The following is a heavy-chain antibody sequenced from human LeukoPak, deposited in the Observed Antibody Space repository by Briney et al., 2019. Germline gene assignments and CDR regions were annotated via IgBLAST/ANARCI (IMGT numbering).Heavy chain of an antibody. D-gene: IGHD4-17*01. CDR3: ARDFRYGDYERYFDV. CDR2: ISTSGST. J-gene: IGHJ2*01. Sequence: SETLSLTCTVSGGSLSAYYWTWIRQPAGKGLEWLGRISTSGSTNYNPSLRSRVTVSLDTSNRQLFLNLSSVTAADTAVYYCARDFRYGDYERYFDVWGRGTLVTVSS. V-gene: IGHV4-4*07. CDR1: GGSLSAYY.